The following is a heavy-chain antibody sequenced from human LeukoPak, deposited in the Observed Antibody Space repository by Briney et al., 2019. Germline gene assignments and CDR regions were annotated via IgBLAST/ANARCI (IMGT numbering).Heavy chain of an antibody. Sequence: PSETLSLTCAVYGGSFSGYYWSWIRQPPGKGLEWIGYIYYSGSTYYNPSLKSRVTISVDTSKNQFSLKLSSVTAADTAVYYCARSLNYYDSSGFDYWGQGTLVTVSS. J-gene: IGHJ4*02. CDR1: GGSFSGYY. CDR3: ARSLNYYDSSGFDY. D-gene: IGHD3-22*01. CDR2: IYYSGST. V-gene: IGHV4-34*09.